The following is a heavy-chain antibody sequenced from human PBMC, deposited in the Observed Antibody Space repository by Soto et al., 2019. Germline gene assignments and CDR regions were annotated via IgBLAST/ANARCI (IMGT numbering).Heavy chain of an antibody. Sequence: GASVKVSCKSSGYTFTSYDINWARQATGQGLEWMGWMNPNSGNTGYAQKFQGRVTMTRNTSISTAYMELSSLRSEDTAVYYCARENTYYDFWSGSAPPYYYYMDVWGKGTTVTVSS. CDR3: ARENTYYDFWSGSAPPYYYYMDV. J-gene: IGHJ6*03. CDR1: GYTFTSYD. V-gene: IGHV1-8*01. D-gene: IGHD3-3*01. CDR2: MNPNSGNT.